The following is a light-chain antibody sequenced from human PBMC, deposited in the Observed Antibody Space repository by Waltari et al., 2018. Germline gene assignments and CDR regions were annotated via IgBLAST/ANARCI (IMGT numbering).Light chain of an antibody. CDR1: SGHSSNI. CDR3: QTGGHGTWV. CDR2: VNSDGSH. Sequence: QLVLTQSPSASASLGAAVKLTCTLSSGHSSNIIAWLQQQPKKGPRFLMKVNSDGSHSKGDEFPDRFSGSSSGAERYLTISSLQSEDEADYYCQTGGHGTWVFGGGTKLTVL. V-gene: IGLV4-69*01. J-gene: IGLJ3*02.